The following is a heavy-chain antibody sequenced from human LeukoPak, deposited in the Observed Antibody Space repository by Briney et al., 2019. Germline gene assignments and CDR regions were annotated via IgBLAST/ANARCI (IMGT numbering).Heavy chain of an antibody. CDR3: AKGSSSRYYYMDV. CDR2: ISWNSSCI. J-gene: IGHJ6*03. Sequence: SLRLSCAAPGVTLSVYAIHSVRQTPQKGLERVSAISWNSSCIDYADSVKGRFTISRDNAKNSLYLQMNSLRAEDMALYYCAKGSSSRYYYMDVWGKGTTVTVSS. V-gene: IGHV3-9*03. D-gene: IGHD6-13*01. CDR1: GVTLSVYA.